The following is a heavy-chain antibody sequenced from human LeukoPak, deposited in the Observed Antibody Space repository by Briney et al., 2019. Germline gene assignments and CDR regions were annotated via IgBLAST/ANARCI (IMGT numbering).Heavy chain of an antibody. CDR3: ARDPGITMVRGVIWSYGMDV. D-gene: IGHD3-10*01. CDR2: IYYSGST. V-gene: IGHV4-59*01. J-gene: IGHJ6*04. Sequence: SETLSLTCTVSGGSISSYYWSWIRQPPGKGLEWIGYIYYSGSTNYNPSLKSRVTISVDTSKNQFPLKLSSVTAADTAVYYCARDPGITMVRGVIWSYGMDVWGKGTTVTVSS. CDR1: GGSISSYY.